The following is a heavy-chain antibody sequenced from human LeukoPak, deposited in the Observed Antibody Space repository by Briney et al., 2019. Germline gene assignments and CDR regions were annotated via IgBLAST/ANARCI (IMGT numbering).Heavy chain of an antibody. CDR3: ARDQEGFDY. CDR2: IYPRDGST. Sequence: ASVKVSCKASGYTFTSNYIHWVRQAPGQRLEWMGMIYPRDGSTSYAQKFQGRVTVTRDTSTSTVHMELSGLRSEDTAVYYCARDQEGFDYWGQGTLVTVSS. CDR1: GYTFTSNY. J-gene: IGHJ4*02. V-gene: IGHV1-46*01.